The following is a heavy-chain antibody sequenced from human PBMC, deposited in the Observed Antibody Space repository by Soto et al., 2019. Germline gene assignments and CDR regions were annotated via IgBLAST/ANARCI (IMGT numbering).Heavy chain of an antibody. CDR1: GYTFTRSG. J-gene: IGHJ4*02. V-gene: IGHV1-3*01. CDR3: ARSIVVVTALDY. D-gene: IGHD2-21*02. CDR2: INAGNGNT. Sequence: ASVKFSCQASGYTFTRSGISWVRQAPGQGLEWMGWINAGNGNTKYSQKFQGRVTITRDTSASTAYMELSSLRSEDTAVYYCARSIVVVTALDYWGQGTLVTVSS.